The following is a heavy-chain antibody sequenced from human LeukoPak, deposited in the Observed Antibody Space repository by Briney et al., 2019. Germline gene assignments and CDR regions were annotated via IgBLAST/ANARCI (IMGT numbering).Heavy chain of an antibody. D-gene: IGHD6-13*01. CDR1: GFTFSSYA. V-gene: IGHV3-30-3*02. CDR2: ISYDGSNK. Sequence: GGSLRLSCAASGFTFSSYAMHWVRQAPGKGLEWVAVISYDGSNKYYADSVKGRFTISRDNSKNTLYLQMNSLRAEDTAVYYCAKSGLSWIDWYFDLWGRGTLVTVSS. CDR3: AKSGLSWIDWYFDL. J-gene: IGHJ2*01.